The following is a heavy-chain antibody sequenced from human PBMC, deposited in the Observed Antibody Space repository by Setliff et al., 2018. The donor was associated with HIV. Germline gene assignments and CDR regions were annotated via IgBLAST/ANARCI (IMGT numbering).Heavy chain of an antibody. J-gene: IGHJ4*02. CDR2: IAYSGTTMYF. Sequence: PSETLSLTCNVSGGSFIGSSFQSTWIRQAPGKGLEWIGDIAYSGTTMYFNYNPSLESRLSLSEDTSRHLFSLKLTSVTADDAGIYYCARGPPFAYWGQGLLVTVSS. CDR3: ARGPPFAY. CDR1: GGSFIGSSFQ. V-gene: IGHV4-39*07.